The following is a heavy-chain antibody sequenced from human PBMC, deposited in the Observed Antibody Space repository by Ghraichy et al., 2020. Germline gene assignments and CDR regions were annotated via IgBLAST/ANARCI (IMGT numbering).Heavy chain of an antibody. Sequence: SETLSLTCTVSGVSISSGGYFWSWIRQHPGKGLEWIGYIYYSGSTYYNPSLKSRVTISVDTSENYFSLKLNSVTAADTAVYYCATSIVSLTTVTRDYYCYMDVWGKGTTVTVSS. V-gene: IGHV4-31*03. J-gene: IGHJ6*03. CDR1: GVSISSGGYF. D-gene: IGHD4-11*01. CDR3: ATSIVSLTTVTRDYYCYMDV. CDR2: IYYSGST.